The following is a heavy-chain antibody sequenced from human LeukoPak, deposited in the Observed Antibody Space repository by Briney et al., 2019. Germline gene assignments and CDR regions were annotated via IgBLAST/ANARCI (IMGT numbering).Heavy chain of an antibody. CDR1: GFTFSSYS. CDR2: ISSSSYI. V-gene: IGHV3-21*01. J-gene: IGHJ4*02. Sequence: GGSLRLSCAASGFTFSSYSMNWVRQAPGKGLEWVSSISSSSYIYYADSVKGRFTISRDNAKNSLYLQMNSLRAEDTAVYYCARDPLYYDFWSGYYPFDYWGQGTLVTVSS. D-gene: IGHD3-3*01. CDR3: ARDPLYYDFWSGYYPFDY.